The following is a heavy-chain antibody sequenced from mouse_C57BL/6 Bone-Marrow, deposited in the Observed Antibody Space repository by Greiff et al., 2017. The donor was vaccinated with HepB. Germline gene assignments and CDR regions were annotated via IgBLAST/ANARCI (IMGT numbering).Heavy chain of an antibody. CDR1: GYTFTDYE. CDR3: TRSLYYSNYDFDY. V-gene: IGHV1-15*01. CDR2: IDPETGGT. J-gene: IGHJ2*01. Sequence: VQLVESGAELVRPGASVTLSCKASGYTFTDYEMHWVKQTPVHGLEWIGAIDPETGGTAYNQKFKGKAILTADKSSSTAYMELRSLTSEDSAVYYCTRSLYYSNYDFDYWGQGTTLTVSS. D-gene: IGHD2-5*01.